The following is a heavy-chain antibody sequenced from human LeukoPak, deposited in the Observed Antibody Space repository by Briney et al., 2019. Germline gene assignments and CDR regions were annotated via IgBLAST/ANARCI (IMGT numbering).Heavy chain of an antibody. J-gene: IGHJ4*02. Sequence: GGSLRLSCAASGFTFDDYGMSWVRQAPGKGLEWVANIKQDGSEKYYVDSVKGRFTISRDNAKNSLYLQMNSLRAEDTAVYYCARDAGELLYYFDYWGQGTLVTVSS. CDR1: GFTFDDYG. CDR3: ARDAGELLYYFDY. CDR2: IKQDGSEK. V-gene: IGHV3-7*01. D-gene: IGHD1-26*01.